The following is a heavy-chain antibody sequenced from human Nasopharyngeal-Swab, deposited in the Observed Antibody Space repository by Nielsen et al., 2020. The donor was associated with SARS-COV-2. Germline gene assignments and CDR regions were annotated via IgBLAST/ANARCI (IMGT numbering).Heavy chain of an antibody. CDR2: ISPSSSDT. V-gene: IGHV3-11*06. J-gene: IGHJ6*02. D-gene: IGHD5-12*01. CDR3: ARDTSVDIVLLYYGMDV. CDR1: GGSFSGYY. Sequence: GGSLRLSCAVYGGSFSGYYWSWIRQAPGKGLEWVLYISPSSSDTNYADSVKGRFTISRDNAKNTLYLQMNSLRAEDTAVYYCARDTSVDIVLLYYGMDVWGQGTTVTVSS.